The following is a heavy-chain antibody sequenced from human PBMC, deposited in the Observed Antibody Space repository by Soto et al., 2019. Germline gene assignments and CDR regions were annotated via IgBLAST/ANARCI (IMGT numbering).Heavy chain of an antibody. D-gene: IGHD3-22*01. CDR3: TRDNPYYYDSSGYAPHDY. CDR1: GFTFGDYT. CDR2: IRSKDYGEAT. J-gene: IGHJ4*02. Sequence: EVQLVESGGGLVQPGRSLRLSCTASGFTFGDYTVSWFRQAPGKGLEWIGFIRSKDYGEATLYAASVKGRLTISRDDSKSIASLQMNSLKPEDTAVYYCTRDNPYYYDSSGYAPHDYWGQGTLVTVSS. V-gene: IGHV3-49*03.